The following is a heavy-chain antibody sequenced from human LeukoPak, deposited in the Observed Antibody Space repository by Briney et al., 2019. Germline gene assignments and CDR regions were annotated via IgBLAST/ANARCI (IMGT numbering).Heavy chain of an antibody. V-gene: IGHV3-69-1*02. CDR1: GFVFSSYN. J-gene: IGHJ4*02. D-gene: IGHD6-19*01. CDR2: ISSGTYI. Sequence: GGSLRLSCAASGFVFSSYNMNWVRQAPGKGLEWVSSISSGTYIYYADSVTGRFTISRDNAKNSLFLQMSSLRAEDTAVYYCARAVLAAGPDFYYWGQGTVVSVSS. CDR3: ARAVLAAGPDFYY.